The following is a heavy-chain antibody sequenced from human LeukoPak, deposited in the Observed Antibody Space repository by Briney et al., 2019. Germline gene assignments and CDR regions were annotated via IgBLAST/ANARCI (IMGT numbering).Heavy chain of an antibody. V-gene: IGHV3-23*01. Sequence: GGSLRLSCADSGLTFNNYAMSWVRQAPGKRLEWVSGISGRGASKYYADSVKGRFTISRDNSKNTLYLQMNSLRVEDTAVYFCAKVAKYYYGPETFYFFEQWGQGTPVTASS. J-gene: IGHJ4*02. CDR2: ISGRGASK. CDR1: GLTFNNYA. D-gene: IGHD3-10*01. CDR3: AKVAKYYYGPETFYFFEQ.